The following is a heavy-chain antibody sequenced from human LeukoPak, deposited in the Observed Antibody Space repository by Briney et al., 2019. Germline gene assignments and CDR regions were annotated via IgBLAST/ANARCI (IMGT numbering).Heavy chain of an antibody. D-gene: IGHD3-22*01. CDR3: ARVHPYYYDSSGYYTYFDY. Sequence: SETLSLTCAVYGGSFSGYYWSWIRQPPGKGLEWIGEINHSGSTNYNPSLKSRVTISVDTSKNQFSLKLSSVTAADTAVYYCARVHPYYYDSSGYYTYFDYWGQGALVTVSS. V-gene: IGHV4-34*01. CDR2: INHSGST. CDR1: GGSFSGYY. J-gene: IGHJ4*02.